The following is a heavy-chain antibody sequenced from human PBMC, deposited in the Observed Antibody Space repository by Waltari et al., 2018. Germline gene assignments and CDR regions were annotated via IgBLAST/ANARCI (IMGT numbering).Heavy chain of an antibody. V-gene: IGHV3-74*01. CDR3: ARNNSGYYFYDFGMDV. J-gene: IGHJ6*02. CDR1: GFNRATSW. Sequence: EVQLVESGGGLVQPGGSLKLSCASSGFNRATSWVHGDRQAPEKGREWVSRMDGDGSNTNCADSVDGRFTMSRDNAKNTVYLQMNALRGEDTAVYYCARNNSGYYFYDFGMDVWGQGTTVTVS. D-gene: IGHD6-13*01. CDR2: MDGDGSNT.